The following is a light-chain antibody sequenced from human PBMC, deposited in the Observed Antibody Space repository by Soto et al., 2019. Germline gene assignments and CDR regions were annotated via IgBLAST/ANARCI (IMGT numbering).Light chain of an antibody. CDR1: QSGNNN. CDR3: QEYNTWPWT. J-gene: IGKJ1*01. CDR2: GAS. Sequence: ETLMTQSPATLSVSPGERATLSCRASQSGNNNLAWYQQKLGQAPRVLIYGASTRATGIPARFTGSGSGTEFILTITSLQSEDSAVYYCQEYNTWPWTFGQGTKVEF. V-gene: IGKV3-15*01.